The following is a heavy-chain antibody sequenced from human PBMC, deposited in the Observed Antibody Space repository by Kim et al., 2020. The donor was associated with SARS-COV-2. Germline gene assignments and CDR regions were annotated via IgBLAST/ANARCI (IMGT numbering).Heavy chain of an antibody. J-gene: IGHJ4*02. Sequence: GRFTISRDNSKNTLYLQRNSLRAEDTAVYYCAKDVPITMVRGVTLAYFDYWGQGTLVTVSS. V-gene: IGHV3-23*01. D-gene: IGHD3-10*01. CDR3: AKDVPITMVRGVTLAYFDY.